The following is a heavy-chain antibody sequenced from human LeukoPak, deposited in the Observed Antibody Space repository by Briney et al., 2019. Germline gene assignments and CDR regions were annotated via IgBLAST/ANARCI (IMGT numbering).Heavy chain of an antibody. J-gene: IGHJ4*02. CDR2: ISAYNGNT. CDR1: VYTFTSYG. D-gene: IGHD3-16*01. Sequence: ASVTVSFKASVYTFTSYGISWVGQARGQGVEWMGWISAYNGNTNYAKKLQGRVTMTTDTSTSTAYMELRSLRSDDTAVYYCATERGNFDYWGQGTLVTVSS. CDR3: ATERGNFDY. V-gene: IGHV1-18*01.